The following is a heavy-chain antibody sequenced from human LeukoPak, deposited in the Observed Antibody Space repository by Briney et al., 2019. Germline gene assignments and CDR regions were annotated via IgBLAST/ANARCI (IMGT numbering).Heavy chain of an antibody. D-gene: IGHD6-19*01. J-gene: IGHJ4*02. V-gene: IGHV1-46*01. CDR2: INPSGGST. Sequence: ASVKVSCKASGYTFTSYYMHWVRQAPGQGLEWMGIINPSGGSTSYAQKFQGRVTMTRDTSKNQFSLKLSSVTAADTAVYYCARVIAVADPKISYYFDYWGQGTLVTVSS. CDR3: ARVIAVADPKISYYFDY. CDR1: GYTFTSYY.